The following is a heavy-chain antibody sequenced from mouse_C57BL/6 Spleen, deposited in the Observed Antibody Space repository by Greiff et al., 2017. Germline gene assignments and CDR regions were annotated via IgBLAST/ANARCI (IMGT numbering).Heavy chain of an antibody. CDR2: ISDGGSYT. V-gene: IGHV5-4*01. D-gene: IGHD4-1*01. Sequence: EVQLVESGGGLVKPGGSLKLSCAASGFTFSSYAMSWVRQTPEKRLEWVATISDGGSYTYYPDNVKGRFTISRDNAKNNLYLQMSHLKSEDTAMYYCARMGPYWGQGTLVTVSA. CDR3: ARMGPY. CDR1: GFTFSSYA. J-gene: IGHJ3*01.